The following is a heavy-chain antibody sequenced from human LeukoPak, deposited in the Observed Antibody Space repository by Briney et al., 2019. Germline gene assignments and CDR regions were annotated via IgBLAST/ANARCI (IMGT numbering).Heavy chain of an antibody. CDR1: GFTFSSYG. V-gene: IGHV3-30*02. CDR3: AKGLYSGYQPPRVIGASAFDI. D-gene: IGHD5-12*01. CDR2: IRYDGSNK. J-gene: IGHJ3*02. Sequence: PGGSLRLSCAASGFTFSSYGMHWVRQAPGKGLEWVAFIRYDGSNKYYADSVKGRFTIPRDNSKNTLYLQMNSLRAEDTAVYYCAKGLYSGYQPPRVIGASAFDIWGQGTMVTVSS.